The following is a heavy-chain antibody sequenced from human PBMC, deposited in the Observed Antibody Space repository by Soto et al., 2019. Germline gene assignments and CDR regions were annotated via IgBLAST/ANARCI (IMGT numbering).Heavy chain of an antibody. J-gene: IGHJ6*02. Sequence: ASVKVSCKASGYTFTSYGISWVRQAPGQGLEWMGWISAYNGNTNYAQKLQGRVTMTTDTSTSTAYMELRSLRSDDTAVYYCARDMADGYMIYYYYGMDVWGQGTTVTVSS. CDR3: ARDMADGYMIYYYYGMDV. D-gene: IGHD5-18*01. CDR2: ISAYNGNT. V-gene: IGHV1-18*01. CDR1: GYTFTSYG.